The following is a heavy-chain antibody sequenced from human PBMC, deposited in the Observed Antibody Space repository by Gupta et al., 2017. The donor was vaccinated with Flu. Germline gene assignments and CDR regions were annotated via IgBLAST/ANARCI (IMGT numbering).Heavy chain of an antibody. CDR1: GFTFGDYA. CDR3: TRASVLRFLEWLPPDY. D-gene: IGHD3-3*01. CDR2: IRSKAYGGTT. V-gene: IGHV3-49*03. J-gene: IGHJ4*02. Sequence: EVQLVESGGGLVQPGRSLRLSCTASGFTFGDYAMSWFRQAPGKGLEWVGFIRSKAYGGTTEYAASVKGRFTISRDDSKSIAYLQMNSLKTEDTAVYYCTRASVLRFLEWLPPDYWGQGTLVTVSS.